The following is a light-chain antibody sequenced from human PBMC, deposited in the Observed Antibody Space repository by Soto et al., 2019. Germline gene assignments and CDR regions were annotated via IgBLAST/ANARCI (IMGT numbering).Light chain of an antibody. CDR1: SSDVGGYNF. CDR2: EVS. Sequence: QSALSQPPSASGSPGQAVTISCTVASSDVGGYNFVSWYQQRPGKAPKVIIYEVSKRPSGVPDRFSGSKSGNTASLTVSGLQAEDEADYYCSSYAGSHYVFGTGTKVTVL. V-gene: IGLV2-8*01. J-gene: IGLJ1*01. CDR3: SSYAGSHYV.